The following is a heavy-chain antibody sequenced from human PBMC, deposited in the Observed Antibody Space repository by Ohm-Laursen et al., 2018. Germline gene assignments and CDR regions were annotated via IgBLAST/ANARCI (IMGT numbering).Heavy chain of an antibody. CDR1: GFTFSDYY. CDR2: ISSSGSTI. D-gene: IGHD3-3*01. Sequence: SLRLSCTASGFTFSDYYMSWIRQAPGKGLEWVSYISSSGSTIYYADSVKGRFTISRDNAKNSLYLQMNSLRAEDTAVYYCAREGYYISYYYGMDVWGQGTTVTVSS. V-gene: IGHV3-11*01. J-gene: IGHJ6*02. CDR3: AREGYYISYYYGMDV.